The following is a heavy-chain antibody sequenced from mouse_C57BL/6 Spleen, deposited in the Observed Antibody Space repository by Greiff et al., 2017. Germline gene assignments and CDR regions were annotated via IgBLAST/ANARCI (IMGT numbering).Heavy chain of an antibody. J-gene: IGHJ4*01. CDR3: AIDSYDLEYDAMDY. V-gene: IGHV1-52*01. Sequence: QVQLQQPGAELARPGSSVKLSCKASGYTFTSYWMHWVKQRPIQGLEWIGNIDPSDSDTHYNQKFKGKATLTVDKSSSTAYMQLSSLTSADSEVYYCAIDSYDLEYDAMDYWGQGTSVTVAS. CDR2: IDPSDSDT. D-gene: IGHD2-12*01. CDR1: GYTFTSYW.